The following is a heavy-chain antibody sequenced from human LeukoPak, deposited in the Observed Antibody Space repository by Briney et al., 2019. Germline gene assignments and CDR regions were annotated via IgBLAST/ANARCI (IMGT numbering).Heavy chain of an antibody. Sequence: GSLRLSCAASGFTFSSYSMNWIRQPPGKGLEWIGYIYYSGSTNYNPSLKSRVTISVDTSKNQFSLKLSSVTTADTAVYYCARYLVATIPEGMDVWGQGTTVTVSS. V-gene: IGHV4-59*08. CDR1: GFTFSSYS. J-gene: IGHJ6*02. CDR3: ARYLVATIPEGMDV. D-gene: IGHD5-12*01. CDR2: IYYSGST.